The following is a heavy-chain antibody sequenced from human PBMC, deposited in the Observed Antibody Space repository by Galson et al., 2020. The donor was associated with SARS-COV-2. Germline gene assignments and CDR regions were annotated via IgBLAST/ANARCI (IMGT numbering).Heavy chain of an antibody. J-gene: IGHJ6*02. CDR3: ARDPAPLYGDNYYYGMDV. V-gene: IGHV4-59*01. D-gene: IGHD4-17*01. CDR2: ISYSGSA. Sequence: SETLSLTCSVSDGPMSSYYWRWIRQPPGKGLEWIGYISYSGSANYNPSLRSRVTISVDLSKNQFSLKVTPVTAADTAVYYCARDPAPLYGDNYYYGMDVWGRGTTVTVSS. CDR1: DGPMSSYY.